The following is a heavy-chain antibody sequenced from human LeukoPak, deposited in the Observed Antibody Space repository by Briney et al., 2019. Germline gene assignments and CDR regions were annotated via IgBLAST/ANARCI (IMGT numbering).Heavy chain of an antibody. D-gene: IGHD1-26*01. CDR2: IYYSGST. CDR3: AGIIYGRAYFDY. J-gene: IGHJ4*02. CDR1: GGSISSHY. Sequence: SETLSLTCTVSGGSISSHYWSWIRQPPGKGLEWIGYIYYSGSTNYNPSLKSRVTISVDTSKNQFSLKLSSVTAADTAVYYCAGIIYGRAYFDYWGQGTLVTVSS. V-gene: IGHV4-59*11.